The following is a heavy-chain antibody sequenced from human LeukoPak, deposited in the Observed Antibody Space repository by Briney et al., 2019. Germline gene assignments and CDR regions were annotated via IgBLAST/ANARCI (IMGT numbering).Heavy chain of an antibody. CDR3: ARVPRGSSKGVYYFDY. D-gene: IGHD1-26*01. V-gene: IGHV1-46*01. Sequence: ASVKVSCKASGYTFTSYGISWVRQAPGQGLEWMGIINPSGGSTSYAQKFQGRVTMTRDMSTSTVYMELSSLRSEDTAVYYCARVPRGSSKGVYYFDYWGQGTLVTVSS. CDR1: GYTFTSYG. J-gene: IGHJ4*02. CDR2: INPSGGST.